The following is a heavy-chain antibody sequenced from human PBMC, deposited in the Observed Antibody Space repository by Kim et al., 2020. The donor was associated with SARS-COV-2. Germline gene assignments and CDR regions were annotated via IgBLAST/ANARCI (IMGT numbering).Heavy chain of an antibody. CDR2: TYSGGIT. J-gene: IGHJ4*02. CDR3: ARDFAGIGARFDY. Sequence: GGSLRLSCAASGLSVFSNYMSWVRQAPGKGLEWVSLTYSGGITNYADSVKGRFTVSRDYSKNTMYLQMNSLRVEDTAVYYCARDFAGIGARFDYWGQGTLVTVSS. CDR1: GLSVFSNY. D-gene: IGHD3-10*01. V-gene: IGHV3-66*01.